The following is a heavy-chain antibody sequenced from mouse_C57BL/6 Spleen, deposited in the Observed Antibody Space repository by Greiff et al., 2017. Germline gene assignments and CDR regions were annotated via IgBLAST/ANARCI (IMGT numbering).Heavy chain of an antibody. CDR2: IYPGSGNT. Sequence: QVQLQQSGAELVRPGASVKLSCKASGYTFTDYYINWVKQRPGQGLAWIARIYPGSGNTYYNEKFKGKATLTAEKSSSTAYLQLSSLTSEDSAVYFCASSGDAMDYWGKGTSVPVSS. J-gene: IGHJ4*01. V-gene: IGHV1-76*01. CDR1: GYTFTDYY. CDR3: ASSGDAMDY.